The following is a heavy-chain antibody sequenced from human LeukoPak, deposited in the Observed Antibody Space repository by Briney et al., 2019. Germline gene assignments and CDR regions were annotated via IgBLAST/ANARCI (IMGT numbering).Heavy chain of an antibody. CDR2: IIPILGIA. CDR1: GGTFSSYT. J-gene: IGHJ4*02. Sequence: SVKVSCKASGGTFSSYTISWVRQAPGQGLEWMGRIIPILGIANYAQKFQGRVTITADKSTSTAYMELSSLRFEDTAVYYCARDGQSSSWYDYWGQGTLVTVSS. D-gene: IGHD6-13*01. CDR3: ARDGQSSSWYDY. V-gene: IGHV1-69*04.